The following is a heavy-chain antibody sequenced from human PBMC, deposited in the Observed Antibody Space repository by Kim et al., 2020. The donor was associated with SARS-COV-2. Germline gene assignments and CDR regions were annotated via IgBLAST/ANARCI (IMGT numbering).Heavy chain of an antibody. CDR1: GFIFSDFG. J-gene: IGHJ6*03. CDR3: TRGFRRKSDYYYSMDV. Sequence: GGSLRLSCAASGFIFSDFGMHWVRQAPGKGLEWVAVIWYDGSIKYHGDSVKGRFTISRDNSKNTLHLQMNSLRAEDTAVYYCTRGFRRKSDYYYSMDVWGKGSAVTVSS. V-gene: IGHV3-33*01. D-gene: IGHD3-3*01. CDR2: IWYDGSIK.